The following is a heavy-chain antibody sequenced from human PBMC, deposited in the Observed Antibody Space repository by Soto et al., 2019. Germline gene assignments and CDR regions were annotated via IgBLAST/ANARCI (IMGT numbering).Heavy chain of an antibody. V-gene: IGHV3-33*01. Sequence: VGSLRLSCVASGFTFSRYGMHWVRQAPGKGLEWVAVIWNDGSKQVYDDSVKGRLTISRDNSKNTLYLEMDSLRDEDTSVYYCARDDDYEANAIDLWGQGTLVTVSS. J-gene: IGHJ5*02. CDR2: IWNDGSKQ. CDR3: ARDDDYEANAIDL. D-gene: IGHD3-22*01. CDR1: GFTFSRYG.